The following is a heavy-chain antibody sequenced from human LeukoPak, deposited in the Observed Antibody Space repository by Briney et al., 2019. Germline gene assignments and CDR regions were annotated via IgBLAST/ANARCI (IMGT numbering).Heavy chain of an antibody. CDR1: GFTFDDYG. CDR3: ARLRGSGSYYNGGVDY. J-gene: IGHJ4*02. V-gene: IGHV3-20*04. CDR2: INWNGGST. Sequence: PGGSLRLSCAASGFTFDDYGMSWVRQAPGKGLEWVSGINWNGGSTGYADSVKGRFTISRDNAKNSLYLQMNSLRAEDTALYYCARLRGSGSYYNGGVDYWGLGTLVTVSS. D-gene: IGHD3-10*01.